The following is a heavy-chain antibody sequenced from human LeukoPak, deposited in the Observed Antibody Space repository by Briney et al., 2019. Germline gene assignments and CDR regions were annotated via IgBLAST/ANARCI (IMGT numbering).Heavy chain of an antibody. J-gene: IGHJ4*02. CDR3: ARSSGYRPTAFDY. CDR2: IYYSGST. Sequence: SETLSLTCTVSGDSISSGNYYWTWIRQPPGKGLEWIGYIYYSGSTFYNPSLKSRVTISVDTSKNQFSLKLSSVTAADTAVYYCARSSGYRPTAFDYWGQGTLVTVSS. D-gene: IGHD3-22*01. CDR1: GDSISSGNYY. V-gene: IGHV4-30-4*01.